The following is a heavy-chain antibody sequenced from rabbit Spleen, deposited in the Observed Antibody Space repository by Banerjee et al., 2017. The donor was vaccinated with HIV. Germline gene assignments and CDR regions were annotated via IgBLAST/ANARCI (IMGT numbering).Heavy chain of an antibody. J-gene: IGHJ4*01. CDR3: ARDSAGREDFNL. Sequence: QEQLEESGGDLVKPEGSLTLTCTASGFDLSSYHYMCWVRQAPGKGLEWIACIYAGSSDRTYYASWAKGRFTVSETSSTTVTLQMTSLTAADTATYFCARDSAGREDFNLWGPGTLVTVS. V-gene: IGHV1S45*01. CDR1: GFDLSSYHY. D-gene: IGHD4-2*01. CDR2: IYAGSSDRT.